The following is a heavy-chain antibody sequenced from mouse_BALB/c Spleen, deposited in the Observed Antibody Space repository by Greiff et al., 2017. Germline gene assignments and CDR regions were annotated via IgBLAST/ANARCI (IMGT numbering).Heavy chain of an antibody. Sequence: EVQRVESGGGLVKPGGSLKLSCAASGFTFSSYAMSWVRQTPEKRLEWVASISSGGSTYYPDSVKGRFTISRDNARNILYLQMSSLRSEDTAMYYCARGAIYDGYPAWFAYWGQGTLVTVSA. CDR2: ISSGGST. D-gene: IGHD2-3*01. CDR3: ARGAIYDGYPAWFAY. CDR1: GFTFSSYA. V-gene: IGHV5-6-5*01. J-gene: IGHJ3*01.